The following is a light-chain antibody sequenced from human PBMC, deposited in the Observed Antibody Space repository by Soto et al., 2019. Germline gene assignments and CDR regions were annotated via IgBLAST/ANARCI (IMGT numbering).Light chain of an antibody. J-gene: IGKJ1*01. V-gene: IGKV1-27*01. CDR1: KGINNY. Sequence: TQSPCSXSASPGDNVPIPCRASKGINNYLDWYQQKPGQTXVXXXYTASNLTPGAPSRFSGSGAGTDFNLTIRRLQPEDFVPYYSQKYDSGPRTFGHGTQVDI. CDR3: QKYDSGPRT. CDR2: TAS.